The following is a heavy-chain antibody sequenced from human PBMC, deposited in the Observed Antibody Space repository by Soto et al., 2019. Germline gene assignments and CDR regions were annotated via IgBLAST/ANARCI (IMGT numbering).Heavy chain of an antibody. CDR2: IWYDGSNK. Sequence: GGSLRLSCAASGFTFSSYGMHWVRQAPGKGLEWVAVIWYDGSNKYYADSVKGRFTISRDNSKNTLYLQMNSLRAEDTAVYYCARDILTGYYMAFDIWGQGTMVTVSS. V-gene: IGHV3-33*01. D-gene: IGHD3-9*01. J-gene: IGHJ3*02. CDR1: GFTFSSYG. CDR3: ARDILTGYYMAFDI.